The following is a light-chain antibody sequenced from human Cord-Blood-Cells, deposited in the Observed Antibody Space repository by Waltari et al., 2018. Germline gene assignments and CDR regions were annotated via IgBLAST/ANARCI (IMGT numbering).Light chain of an antibody. V-gene: IGKV3-15*01. CDR2: GAS. Sequence: EIVMTQSPATLSVYPGERATISCRASQSVSSHLACYQQKPGQAPRLLIYGASTRATGIPARFSGSGSGTVFTLTVSSLQSEDFAVYYCQQYNNWPPLFTFGPGPKVDIK. CDR3: QQYNNWPPLFT. J-gene: IGKJ3*01. CDR1: QSVSSH.